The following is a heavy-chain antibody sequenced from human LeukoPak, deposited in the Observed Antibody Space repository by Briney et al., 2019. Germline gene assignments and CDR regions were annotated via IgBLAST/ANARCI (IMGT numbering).Heavy chain of an antibody. V-gene: IGHV4-59*01. D-gene: IGHD3-10*01. CDR1: GGSISSYY. Sequence: SETLSLTCTVSGGSISSYYWSWIRQSPGKGLDWIGYIYYSGNTNYNPSLKSRATMSIDTSKNQFSLKLSSVTAADTAVYYCAREKICDNHRGVFDYWGQGTLVTVSS. CDR2: IYYSGNT. CDR3: AREKICDNHRGVFDY. J-gene: IGHJ4*02.